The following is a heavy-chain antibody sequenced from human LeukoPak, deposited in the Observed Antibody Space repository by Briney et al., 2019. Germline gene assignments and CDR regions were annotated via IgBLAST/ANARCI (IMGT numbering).Heavy chain of an antibody. D-gene: IGHD1-7*01. CDR3: ARGRNYYLFDDY. Sequence: GGSLRLSCVASGFIFSSYDIHWVRQAPGKGLEWVAFIRFEGSNGYYKDSVKGRFTISRDNSKNTLYLHMSSLRSDDTAVYYCARGRNYYLFDDYWGQGTLVTVSS. V-gene: IGHV3-30*02. J-gene: IGHJ4*02. CDR2: IRFEGSNG. CDR1: GFIFSSYD.